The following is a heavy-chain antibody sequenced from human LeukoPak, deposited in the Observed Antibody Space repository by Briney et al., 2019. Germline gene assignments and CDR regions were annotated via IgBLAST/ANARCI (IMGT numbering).Heavy chain of an antibody. V-gene: IGHV3-23*01. CDR1: GFTFFSYS. D-gene: IGHD3-10*01. CDR2: ISGSGGST. J-gene: IGHJ4*02. CDR3: AKEPVGITMVRGGI. Sequence: PGGSLRLSCAASGFTFFSYSMTWVRQAPGKGLEWVSAISGSGGSTYYADSVKGRFTISRDNSKNTLYLQMNSLRAEDTAVYYCAKEPVGITMVRGGIWGQGTLVTVSS.